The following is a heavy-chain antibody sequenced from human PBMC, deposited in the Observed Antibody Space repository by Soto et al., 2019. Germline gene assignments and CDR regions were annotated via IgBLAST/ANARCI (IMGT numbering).Heavy chain of an antibody. D-gene: IGHD6-19*01. J-gene: IGHJ4*02. CDR3: ARDSVAGFDY. CDR2: ISSSGSTI. CDR1: GFTFSRYE. V-gene: IGHV3-48*03. Sequence: EVQLVESGGGLVQPGGSLRLSCAASGFTFSRYEMNWVRQAPGKGLEWVSYISSSGSTIYYADSVKGRFTISRDNAKNSLYLQMNSLRAEDTAVYYCARDSVAGFDYWGQGTLVTVSS.